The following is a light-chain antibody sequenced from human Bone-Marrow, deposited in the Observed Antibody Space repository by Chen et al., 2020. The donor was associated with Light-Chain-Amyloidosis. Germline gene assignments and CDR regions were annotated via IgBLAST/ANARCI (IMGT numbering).Light chain of an antibody. CDR2: DDS. J-gene: IGLJ3*02. CDR3: QVWDRSSDRPV. CDR1: NIGSTS. V-gene: IGLV3-21*02. Sequence: SYVLTQPSSVSVAPGQTATIACGGNNIGSTSVHWYQQTPGQAALLVVYDDSDRPSGIPGRLSGSNSGNTATLTISRVEAGDEADYYCQVWDRSSDRPVFGGGTKLTVL.